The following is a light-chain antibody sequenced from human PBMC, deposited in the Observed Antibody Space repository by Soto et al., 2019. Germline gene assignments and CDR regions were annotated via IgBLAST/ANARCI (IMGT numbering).Light chain of an antibody. J-gene: IGLJ1*01. V-gene: IGLV2-18*01. CDR1: STDFVSYNR. CDR2: EVS. CDR3: SLYTSENAYV. Sequence: QSVLTQPPSVSAAPGQKVTISCTGTSTDFVSYNRVSWYQQPPGTAPKLMIYEVSKRPSGVPDRFSGSKSGNTASLTISGLQAADEADYYCSLYTSENAYVFGTGTKLTVL.